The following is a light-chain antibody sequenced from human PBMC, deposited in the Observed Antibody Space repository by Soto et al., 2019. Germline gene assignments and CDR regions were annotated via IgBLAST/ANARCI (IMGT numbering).Light chain of an antibody. Sequence: DIVMTQSPATLSVSPGERATLSCRASQSVASNLAWYQQRPGQAPRLLIYGASTRATGVPVRFSGSGSGTEYTQNINRLHSADFAVYYCHHNNNRPHTLGGRNKVEIK. V-gene: IGKV3-15*01. CDR1: QSVASN. CDR3: HHNNNRPHT. J-gene: IGKJ4*01. CDR2: GAS.